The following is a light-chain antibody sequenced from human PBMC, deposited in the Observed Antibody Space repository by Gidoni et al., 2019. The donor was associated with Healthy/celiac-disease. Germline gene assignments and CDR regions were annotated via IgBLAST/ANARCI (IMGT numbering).Light chain of an antibody. CDR3: QQYNNWQT. CDR2: VAS. CDR1: QSVSIT. J-gene: IGKJ1*01. V-gene: IGKV3-15*01. Sequence: EIVMTQSPATLSVSPGERATLSCRASQSVSITLAWYQQKPGQAPRLLIYVASTRATGIPGRISGSGSGKEFTLTISSLQSEDFAVYYCQQYNNWQTFGQGTKVEIK.